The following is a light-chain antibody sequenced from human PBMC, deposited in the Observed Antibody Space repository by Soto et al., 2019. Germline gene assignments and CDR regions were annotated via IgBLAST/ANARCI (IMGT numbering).Light chain of an antibody. CDR3: SSYRTSNTRQIV. CDR2: DVS. Sequence: QSVLTQPASVSGSPGQSITISCTGTSSDVGSYNYASWYQHHPGKAPKLMIYDVSNRPSGVSNLFSGSKSGNTASLSISGLQPEDEADYYCSSYRTSNTRQIVCGTGTKVTVL. J-gene: IGLJ1*01. V-gene: IGLV2-14*03. CDR1: SSDVGSYNY.